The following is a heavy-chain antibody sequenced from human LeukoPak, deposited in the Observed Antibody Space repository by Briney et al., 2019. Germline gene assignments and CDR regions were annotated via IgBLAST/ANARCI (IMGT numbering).Heavy chain of an antibody. CDR3: AKDKTYDDFWSGHDAFDI. D-gene: IGHD3-3*01. J-gene: IGHJ3*02. Sequence: GGSLRLSCAASGFTFTTYAMSWVHQAPGKGLEWVSVISGSGDSTYYADSVKGRFTISRDISKNTLYLQMKSLRAGDTAVYYCAKDKTYDDFWSGHDAFDIWGQGTMVTVSS. CDR2: ISGSGDST. V-gene: IGHV3-23*01. CDR1: GFTFTTYA.